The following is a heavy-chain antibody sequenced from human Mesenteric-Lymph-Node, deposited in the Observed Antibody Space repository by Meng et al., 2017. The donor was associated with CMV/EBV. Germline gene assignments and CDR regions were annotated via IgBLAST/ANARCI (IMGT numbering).Heavy chain of an antibody. J-gene: IGHJ4*02. Sequence: VSGGSISSSSYYWGWFRQPPGKGLEWIGSTYYTGNTYYNPSLKSRVTISVDTSKSQFSLKLSSVTAADTAVYYCARQDSGAIYYFYYWGQGTLVTVSS. CDR2: TYYTGNT. CDR3: ARQDSGAIYYFYY. D-gene: IGHD2-15*01. V-gene: IGHV4-39*01. CDR1: GGSISSSSYY.